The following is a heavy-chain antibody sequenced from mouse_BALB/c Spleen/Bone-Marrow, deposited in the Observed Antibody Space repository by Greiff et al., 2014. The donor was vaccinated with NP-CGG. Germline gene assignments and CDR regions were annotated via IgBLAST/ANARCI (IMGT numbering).Heavy chain of an antibody. J-gene: IGHJ1*01. CDR3: ARTGFFDV. Sequence: EVQLQESGPSLVKPSQTLSLTCSVTGDSITGGYWHWIRKLPGNKLECMGYISYRGTTYYNPSLKSRISITRDTSKNQYYLELNSVAAEDTATYYCARTGFFDVWGAGTTVTASS. V-gene: IGHV3-8*02. CDR1: GDSITGGY. CDR2: ISYRGTT.